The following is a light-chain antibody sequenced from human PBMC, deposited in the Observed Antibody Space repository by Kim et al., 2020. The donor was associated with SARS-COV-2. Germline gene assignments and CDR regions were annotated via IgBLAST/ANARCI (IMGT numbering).Light chain of an antibody. V-gene: IGKV2-30*01. CDR2: KVS. Sequence: PASIACWSSQSLVYSDGITYLTWFHQRPGQSPRRLVYKVSSRDSGVPDRFSGSGSGTDFTLKISRVEAEDVGIYYCLQCTHWPPTFGQGTKVDIK. CDR3: LQCTHWPPT. J-gene: IGKJ1*01. CDR1: QSLVYSDGITY.